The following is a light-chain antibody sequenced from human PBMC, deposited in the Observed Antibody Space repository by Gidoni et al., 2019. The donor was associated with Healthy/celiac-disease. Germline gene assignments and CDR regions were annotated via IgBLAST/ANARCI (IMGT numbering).Light chain of an antibody. V-gene: IGKV3-11*01. CDR1: QSVSTY. CDR2: DAS. J-gene: IGKJ5*01. Sequence: EIVFTHSPATLSLSPGERATLSCRASQSVSTYSAWYQQKPGQAPRLRIYDASNRATGIPARFSGSGSGTEFTLTSSSREPEDLAVYYCQQRSNGPPITFXXXTRLEIK. CDR3: QQRSNGPPIT.